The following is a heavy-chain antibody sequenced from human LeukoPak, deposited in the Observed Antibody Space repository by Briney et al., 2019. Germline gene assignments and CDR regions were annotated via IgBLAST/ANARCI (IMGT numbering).Heavy chain of an antibody. J-gene: IGHJ4*02. V-gene: IGHV3-33*01. Sequence: GGSLRLFCAASGFTFSSYGMHWVRQAPGKGLEWVAVIWYDGSNKYYADSVKGRFTISRDNSKNTLYLQMNSLSAEDTAVYYCARGPNSSGWYGGGFDYWGQGTLVTVSS. CDR3: ARGPNSSGWYGGGFDY. CDR2: IWYDGSNK. CDR1: GFTFSSYG. D-gene: IGHD6-19*01.